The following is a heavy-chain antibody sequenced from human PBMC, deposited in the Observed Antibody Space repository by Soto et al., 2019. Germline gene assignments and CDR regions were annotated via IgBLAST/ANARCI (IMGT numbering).Heavy chain of an antibody. J-gene: IGHJ4*02. Sequence: SETLSLTCTVSGGSISSGGYYWSWIRQHPGKGLEWIGYIYYSGSTYYNPSLKSRVTISVDTSKNQFSLKLSSVTAADTAVYYCARGTPIELMRWGIYYFDYWGQGTLVTVSS. CDR2: IYYSGST. D-gene: IGHD3-16*01. CDR1: GGSISSGGYY. CDR3: ARGTPIELMRWGIYYFDY. V-gene: IGHV4-31*03.